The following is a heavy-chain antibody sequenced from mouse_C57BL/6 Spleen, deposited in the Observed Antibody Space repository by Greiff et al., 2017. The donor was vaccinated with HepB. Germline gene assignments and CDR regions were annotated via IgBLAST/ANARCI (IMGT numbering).Heavy chain of an antibody. CDR3: ARSDYYGSSPHWYFDV. V-gene: IGHV1-64*01. Sequence: QVQLKQPGAELVKPGASVKLSCKASGYTFTSYWMHWVKQRPGQGLEWIGMIHPNSGSTNYNEKFKSKATLTVDKSSSTAYMQLSSLTSEDSAVYYCARSDYYGSSPHWYFDVWGTGTTVTVSS. J-gene: IGHJ1*03. CDR2: IHPNSGST. D-gene: IGHD1-1*01. CDR1: GYTFTSYW.